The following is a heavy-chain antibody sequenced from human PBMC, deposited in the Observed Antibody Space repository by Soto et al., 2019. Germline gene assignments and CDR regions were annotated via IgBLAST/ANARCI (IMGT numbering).Heavy chain of an antibody. J-gene: IGHJ1*01. CDR1: GFTFSSYW. V-gene: IGHV3-23*01. Sequence: TGGSLRLSCAASGFTFSSYWMSWVRQAPGKGLEWVSGISGSGDSTYYADSVKGRFTISRDNSKNTLYLQMNSLRAEDTAVYYCAKGVPGIAVAGTGYFQHWGQGTLVTVSS. D-gene: IGHD6-19*01. CDR3: AKGVPGIAVAGTGYFQH. CDR2: ISGSGDST.